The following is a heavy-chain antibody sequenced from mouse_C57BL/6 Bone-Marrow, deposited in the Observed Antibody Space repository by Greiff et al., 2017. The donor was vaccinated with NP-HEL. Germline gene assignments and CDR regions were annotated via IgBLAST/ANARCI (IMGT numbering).Heavy chain of an antibody. Sequence: VQLQQSGPELVKPGASVKISCKASGYTFTDYYMNWVKQSHGKSLEWIGDINPNNGGTSYNQKFKGKATLTVDKSSSTAYMELRSLTSEDSAVYYCARPDDYDEDYAMDYWGQGTAVTVSA. CDR1: GYTFTDYY. D-gene: IGHD2-4*01. V-gene: IGHV1-26*01. J-gene: IGHJ4*01. CDR2: INPNNGGT. CDR3: ARPDDYDEDYAMDY.